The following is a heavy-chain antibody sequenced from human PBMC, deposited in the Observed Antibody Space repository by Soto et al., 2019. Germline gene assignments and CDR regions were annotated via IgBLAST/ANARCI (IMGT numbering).Heavy chain of an antibody. CDR1: GYTFTGYY. CDR2: INPNSGGT. V-gene: IGHV1-2*04. Sequence: ASVKVSCKASGYTFTGYYMHWVRQAPGQGLEWMGWINPNSGGTNYAQKFQGWVTMTRDTSISTAYMELSRLRSDDTAVYYCARFEQGYCSSTSCYGDYGMDVWGQGTTVTVSS. D-gene: IGHD2-2*01. J-gene: IGHJ6*02. CDR3: ARFEQGYCSSTSCYGDYGMDV.